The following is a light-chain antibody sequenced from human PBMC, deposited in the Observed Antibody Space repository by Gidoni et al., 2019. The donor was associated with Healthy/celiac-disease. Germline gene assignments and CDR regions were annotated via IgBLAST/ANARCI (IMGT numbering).Light chain of an antibody. CDR3: QQRSNWPLT. J-gene: IGKJ4*01. CDR1: QSVSSY. CDR2: AAS. V-gene: IGKV3-11*01. Sequence: EIVFTQSPATLSLSPGERATLSCRASQSVSSYLAWYQQKPGQAPRLLIYAASNRATGIPARLSGSGSGTDFTLTISSLEPEDFAVYYCQQRSNWPLTFGGGTKVEIK.